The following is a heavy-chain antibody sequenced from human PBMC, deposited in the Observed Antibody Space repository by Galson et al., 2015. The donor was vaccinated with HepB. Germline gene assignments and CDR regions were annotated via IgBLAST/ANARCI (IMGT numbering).Heavy chain of an antibody. V-gene: IGHV3-64D*06. Sequence: SLRLSCAASGFTFSSYAMHWVRQAPGKGLEYVSAISSNGGSTYYADSVKGRFTISRDNSKNTLYLQMSSLRAEDTAVYYCVKDQGSGWLDDAFDIWGQGTMVTVSS. CDR3: VKDQGSGWLDDAFDI. CDR2: ISSNGGST. CDR1: GFTFSSYA. J-gene: IGHJ3*02. D-gene: IGHD6-19*01.